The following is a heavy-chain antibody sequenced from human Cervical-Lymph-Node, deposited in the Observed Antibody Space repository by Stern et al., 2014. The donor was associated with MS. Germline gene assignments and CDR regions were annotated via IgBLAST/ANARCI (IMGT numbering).Heavy chain of an antibody. Sequence: QVQLVQPGAEVKKPGSSVKVSCKASGGTFSSQALSWVRQAPGQGLEWMGGINPIYGGAHYAQKFQGRVTITADESTSTVYMELRDLRSDGTAVYYCARDEIAQTTTHFFYYGMDVWGQGTPVTVSS. CDR3: ARDEIAQTTTHFFYYGMDV. V-gene: IGHV1-69*01. J-gene: IGHJ6*02. CDR1: GGTFSSQA. D-gene: IGHD5-24*01. CDR2: INPIYGGA.